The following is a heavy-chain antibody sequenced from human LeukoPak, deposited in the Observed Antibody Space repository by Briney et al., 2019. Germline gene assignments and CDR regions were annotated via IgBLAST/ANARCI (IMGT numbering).Heavy chain of an antibody. D-gene: IGHD2-15*01. CDR1: GYTFTTYW. J-gene: IGHJ4*02. Sequence: GESLKISCKGSGYTFTTYWIGWVRQMPGKGLEWMGIIYPGDSDTRYSPSFQGQVTISADKSISTAYLQWRSLKASDTAMYYCARSGAGYCSGGTCYPTRWGQGTLVTVSS. CDR3: ARSGAGYCSGGTCYPTR. CDR2: IYPGDSDT. V-gene: IGHV5-51*01.